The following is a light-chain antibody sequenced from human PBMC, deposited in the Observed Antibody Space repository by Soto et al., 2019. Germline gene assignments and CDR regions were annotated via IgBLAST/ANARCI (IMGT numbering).Light chain of an antibody. J-gene: IGLJ7*01. CDR1: SSNIGNNF. CDR3: ATWDDSLSGFVV. V-gene: IGLV1-47*01. CDR2: SDN. Sequence: QSVLTQPPSVSGTPGQRVTISCSGSSSNIGNNFVYWYQHLPGAAPTLVVYSDNHRPSGVPVRFSGSKSGTSASLTISGLRSEDEATYYCATWDDSLSGFVVSGGGTKLTVL.